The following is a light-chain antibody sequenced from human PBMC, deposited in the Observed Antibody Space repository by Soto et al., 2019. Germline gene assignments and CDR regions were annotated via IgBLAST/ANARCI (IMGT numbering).Light chain of an antibody. Sequence: DIHMTQSPTSLSASVGHRLTISCQASQGIRNDLGWYQQKPGKAPKCMIYAVSSLRSGVPSRFSGSGSGTEFTLTISSLKNEDFATYYCLQQNSYTRTFCQGTKVDIK. J-gene: IGKJ1*01. V-gene: IGKV1-17*01. CDR2: AVS. CDR3: LQQNSYTRT. CDR1: QGIRND.